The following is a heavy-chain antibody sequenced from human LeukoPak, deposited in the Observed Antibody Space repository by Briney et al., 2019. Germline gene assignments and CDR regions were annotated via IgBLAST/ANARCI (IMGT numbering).Heavy chain of an antibody. Sequence: SETLSLTCTVSGGSISSYYLSWIRQPPGKGLEWIGDIYYSGSTNYNPSLKSRVTISVDTSKNQFSLKLSSVTAADTAVYYCARHGRDGYNRGLDDWYFDLWGRGTLVTVSS. CDR1: GGSISSYY. D-gene: IGHD5-24*01. CDR2: IYYSGST. CDR3: ARHGRDGYNRGLDDWYFDL. J-gene: IGHJ2*01. V-gene: IGHV4-59*08.